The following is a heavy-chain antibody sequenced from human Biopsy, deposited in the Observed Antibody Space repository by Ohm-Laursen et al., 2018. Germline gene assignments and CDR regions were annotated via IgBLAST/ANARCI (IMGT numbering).Heavy chain of an antibody. CDR2: VYNGGIT. CDR1: GGSMTGYE. Sequence: GTLSLTWSVSGGSMTGYEWSWIRQTPGKGLEWIGHVYNGGITNYNPSLKSRVTISKDTSKNQFSLQLSSVTAADTAVYYCARTPRDSFWSGSYKRGLWFDPWGQGTLVTVSS. CDR3: ARTPRDSFWSGSYKRGLWFDP. V-gene: IGHV4-59*01. D-gene: IGHD3-3*01. J-gene: IGHJ5*02.